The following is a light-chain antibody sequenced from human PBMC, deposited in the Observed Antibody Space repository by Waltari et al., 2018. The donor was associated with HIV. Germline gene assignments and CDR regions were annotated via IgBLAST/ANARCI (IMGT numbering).Light chain of an antibody. CDR3: QSYDRSLFWV. J-gene: IGLJ2*01. Sequence: QSVLTQPPSVSGAPGQRVTISCIGTSSNIGADYDVHWYRQITGAAPKLLICRSDARPSGVPDQFVGSRSGASASLVINGLQTDDEAEYYCQSYDRSLFWVFGGGTKLTVL. CDR2: RSD. V-gene: IGLV1-40*01. CDR1: SSNIGADYD.